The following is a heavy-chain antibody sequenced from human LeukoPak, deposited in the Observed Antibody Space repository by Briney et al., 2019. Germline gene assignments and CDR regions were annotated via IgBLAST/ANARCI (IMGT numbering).Heavy chain of an antibody. Sequence: GGSLRLSCAASGFTFNTYSMNWVRQAPGKGLEWVAVISYDGSTKYYADSVKGRFTISRDNSKSTLYLQMNSLRAEDTAVYYCAKESGSRSYGAYFPHWGQGTLVTVSS. D-gene: IGHD6-13*01. CDR2: ISYDGSTK. J-gene: IGHJ1*01. CDR3: AKESGSRSYGAYFPH. CDR1: GFTFNTYS. V-gene: IGHV3-30*18.